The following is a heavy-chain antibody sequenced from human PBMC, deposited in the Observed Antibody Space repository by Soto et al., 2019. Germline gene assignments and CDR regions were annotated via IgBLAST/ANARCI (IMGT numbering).Heavy chain of an antibody. CDR1: GFTFSSYG. D-gene: IGHD6-13*01. CDR2: IWYDGSNK. Sequence: PGGSLRLSCAASGFTFSSYGMHWVRQAPGKGLEWVAVIWYDGSNKYYADSVKGRFTISRDNSKNTLYLQMNSLRAEDTAVYYCARENVMAAAETDNYYYKCMDVWGPGITVTVSS. CDR3: ARENVMAAAETDNYYYKCMDV. V-gene: IGHV3-33*01. J-gene: IGHJ6*02.